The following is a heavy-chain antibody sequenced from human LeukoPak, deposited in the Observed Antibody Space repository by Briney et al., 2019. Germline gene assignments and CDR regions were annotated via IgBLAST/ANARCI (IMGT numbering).Heavy chain of an antibody. D-gene: IGHD3-3*01. V-gene: IGHV1-69*13. Sequence: SVKVSCKASGGTFSNYAISWVRQAPGQGLEWMGGIMPIFDTADYAQKFQGRITITADESTSTVYMELSSLRSEDTAVYYCAREEERIAIFGVTNSRFDYWGQGTLVTVSS. CDR2: IMPIFDTA. CDR1: GGTFSNYA. CDR3: AREEERIAIFGVTNSRFDY. J-gene: IGHJ4*02.